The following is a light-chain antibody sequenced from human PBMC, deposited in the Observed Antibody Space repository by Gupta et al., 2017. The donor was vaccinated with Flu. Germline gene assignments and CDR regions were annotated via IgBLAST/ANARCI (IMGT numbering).Light chain of an antibody. J-gene: IGLJ3*02. CDR3: AAWDDSLSGSWV. CDR2: RNN. V-gene: IGLV1-47*01. CDR1: SSNIGSNY. Sequence: QSVLTQPPSASGTPGQRVTISCSGSSSNIGSNYVYWYQQLPGTAPKLLIYRNNQRPSGVPDRVSGSKSGTSAALAISGLRSEEEADYYCAAWDDSLSGSWVFGGGTKLTVL.